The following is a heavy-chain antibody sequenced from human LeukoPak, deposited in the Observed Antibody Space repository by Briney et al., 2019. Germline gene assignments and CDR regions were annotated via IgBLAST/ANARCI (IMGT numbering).Heavy chain of an antibody. CDR3: ARAVLLRGWFDP. J-gene: IGHJ5*02. CDR1: GYTFTSYG. D-gene: IGHD2-21*01. V-gene: IGHV1-18*01. CDR2: ISAYNGNT. Sequence: ASVKVSCTASGYTFTSYGISWVRQAPGQGLEWMGWISAYNGNTNYAQKLQGRVTMTTDTSTSTAYMELRSLRSDDTAVYYCARAVLLRGWFDPWGQGTLVTASS.